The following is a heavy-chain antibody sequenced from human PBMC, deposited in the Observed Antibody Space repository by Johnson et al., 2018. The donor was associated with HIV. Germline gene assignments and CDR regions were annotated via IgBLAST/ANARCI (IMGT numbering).Heavy chain of an antibody. CDR3: ANGGYSYGYDAFDI. V-gene: IGHV3-23*04. CDR2: ISGSGGST. Sequence: EVQLVESGGGLVQPGGSLRLSCVGSGFSFSDYYMDWVRQAPGKGLEWVSAISGSGGSTYYADSVKGRFTISRDNSKNTLYLQMNSLRAEDTAVYYCANGGYSYGYDAFDIWGQGTMVTVSS. D-gene: IGHD5-18*01. J-gene: IGHJ3*02. CDR1: GFSFSDYY.